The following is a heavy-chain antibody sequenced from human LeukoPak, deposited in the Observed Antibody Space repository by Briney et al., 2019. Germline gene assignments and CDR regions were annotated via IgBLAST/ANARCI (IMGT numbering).Heavy chain of an antibody. CDR3: AKDQWQAGGFDY. D-gene: IGHD6-19*01. J-gene: IGHJ4*02. CDR2: ISGDGGST. V-gene: IGHV3-43*02. CDR1: GFTFDEYG. Sequence: PGRSLRLSCAASGFTFDEYGMHWVRQAPGKGLEWVSLISGDGGSTFYADSVKGRFTISRDNSKNSLYLQMNRLRTEDTALYYCAKDQWQAGGFDYWGQGTLVTVSS.